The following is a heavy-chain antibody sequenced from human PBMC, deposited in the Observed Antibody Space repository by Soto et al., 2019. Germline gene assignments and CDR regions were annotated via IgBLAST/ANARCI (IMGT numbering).Heavy chain of an antibody. J-gene: IGHJ5*02. V-gene: IGHV4-59*01. CDR3: ARITYYYDSSGSNWFDP. D-gene: IGHD3-22*01. CDR2: IYYSGST. Sequence: PSETLSLTCTVSGGSISSYYWSWVRQPPGKGLEWIGYIYYSGSTNYNPSLKSRVTISVDTSKNQFSLKLSSVTAADTAVYYCARITYYYDSSGSNWFDPWGQGTLVTVS. CDR1: GGSISSYY.